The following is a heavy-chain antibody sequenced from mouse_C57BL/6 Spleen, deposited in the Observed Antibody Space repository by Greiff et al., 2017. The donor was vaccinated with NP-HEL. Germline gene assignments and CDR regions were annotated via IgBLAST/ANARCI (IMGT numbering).Heavy chain of an antibody. Sequence: VQLKQSGAELVRPGASVKLSCTASGFNIKDYYMHWVKQRPEQGLEWIGRIDPEDGDTEYAPKFQGKATMTADTSSNTAYLQLSSLTSEDTAVYYCTTLGYYGSEYFDVWGTGTTVTVSS. V-gene: IGHV14-1*01. J-gene: IGHJ1*03. CDR1: GFNIKDYY. CDR2: IDPEDGDT. CDR3: TTLGYYGSEYFDV. D-gene: IGHD1-1*01.